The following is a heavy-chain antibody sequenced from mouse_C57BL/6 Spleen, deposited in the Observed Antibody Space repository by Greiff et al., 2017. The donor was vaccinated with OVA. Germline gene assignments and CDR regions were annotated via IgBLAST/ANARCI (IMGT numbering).Heavy chain of an antibody. Sequence: EVMLVESEGGLVQPGSSMKLSCTASGFTFSDYYMAWVRQVPEKGLEWVANINYDGSSTYYLDSLKGRFIISRDNAKNILYLQMSSLKSEDTATYYWARDMIDYYGSSYYAMDYWGQGSSVTVPS. J-gene: IGHJ4*01. CDR3: ARDMIDYYGSSYYAMDY. D-gene: IGHD1-1*01. V-gene: IGHV5-16*01. CDR1: GFTFSDYY. CDR2: INYDGSST.